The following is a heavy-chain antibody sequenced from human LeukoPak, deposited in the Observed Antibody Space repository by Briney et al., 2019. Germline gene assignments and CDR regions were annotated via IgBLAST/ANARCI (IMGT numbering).Heavy chain of an antibody. Sequence: SETLSLTCTVSGYSISSGYYWGWIRQPPGKGLEWIGEINHSGSTNYNPSLKSRVTISVDTSKNQFSLKLSSVTAADTAVYYCARGLTYYDFWSGYATPTYYFDYWGQGTLVTVSS. CDR3: ARGLTYYDFWSGYATPTYYFDY. CDR1: GYSISSGYY. V-gene: IGHV4-38-2*02. J-gene: IGHJ4*02. CDR2: INHSGST. D-gene: IGHD3-3*01.